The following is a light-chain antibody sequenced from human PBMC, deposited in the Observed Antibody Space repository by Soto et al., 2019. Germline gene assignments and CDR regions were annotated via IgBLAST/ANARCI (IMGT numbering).Light chain of an antibody. CDR3: QQSYRTPLT. J-gene: IGKJ4*01. V-gene: IGKV1-39*01. Sequence: DIQMTQSPSSLSASVGDRVTITCRASQSISSYLNLYQQKPGKAPKLLIYAASSLQSGVPSRFSGSGSGTDFTLTISSLQPEDFATYYCQQSYRTPLTFGGGTKV. CDR2: AAS. CDR1: QSISSY.